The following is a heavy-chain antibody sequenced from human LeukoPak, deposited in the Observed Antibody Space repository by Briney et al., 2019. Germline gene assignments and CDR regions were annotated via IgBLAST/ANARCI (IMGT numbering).Heavy chain of an antibody. CDR1: GFTFSSYS. J-gene: IGHJ4*02. CDR3: ARYSSSYTHKFDY. D-gene: IGHD6-6*01. V-gene: IGHV3-21*01. Sequence: GGSLRLSCAASGFTFSSYSMNWVRQAPGKGLEWVSYISSSSSYIYYADSVKGRFSISIDNANNSLYLQMNSLRAEDTAVYYCARYSSSYTHKFDYWGQGTLVTVS. CDR2: ISSSSSYI.